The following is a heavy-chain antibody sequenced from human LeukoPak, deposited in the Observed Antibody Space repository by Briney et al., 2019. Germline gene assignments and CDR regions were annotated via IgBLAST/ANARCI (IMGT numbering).Heavy chain of an antibody. D-gene: IGHD6-13*01. CDR3: ARQGSSSWFNWFDP. J-gene: IGHJ5*02. Sequence: KPSETLSLTCAVYGGSFSGYYWSWIRQPPGKGLEWIGEINHSGSTNYNPSLKSRVTISVDTSKNQFSLKLSSVTAADTAVYYCARQGSSSWFNWFDPWGQGTLVTVSS. CDR1: GGSFSGYY. CDR2: INHSGST. V-gene: IGHV4-34*01.